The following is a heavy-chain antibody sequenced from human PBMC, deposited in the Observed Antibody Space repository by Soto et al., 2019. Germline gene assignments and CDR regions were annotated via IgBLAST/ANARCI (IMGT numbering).Heavy chain of an antibody. Sequence: SETLSLTCTVSGGSISSYYWSWIRQPPGKGLEWIGYIYYSGITDYNPSLKSRVTISVDTSKSQFSLKLSSVTAEDTAVYYCARGDIVATIELLDTAMVGPDAFDIWGQGTMVTVSS. CDR3: ARGDIVATIELLDTAMVGPDAFDI. V-gene: IGHV4-59*01. J-gene: IGHJ3*02. D-gene: IGHD5-12*01. CDR2: IYYSGIT. CDR1: GGSISSYY.